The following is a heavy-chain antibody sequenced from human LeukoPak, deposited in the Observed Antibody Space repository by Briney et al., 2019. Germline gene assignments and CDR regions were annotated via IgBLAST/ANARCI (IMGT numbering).Heavy chain of an antibody. V-gene: IGHV1-46*01. D-gene: IGHD2-8*01. CDR2: INPIGGTT. J-gene: IGHJ6*02. CDR1: GYTFTSYY. Sequence: ASVKVSCKTSGYTFTSYYIHWVRQAPGQGLEWLGIINPIGGTTDYAQKFQGRVTMTRDTSTSTVYMELSSLSPEDTAVYYCAREMGTPLNYGMDVWGQGTTVTVSS. CDR3: AREMGTPLNYGMDV.